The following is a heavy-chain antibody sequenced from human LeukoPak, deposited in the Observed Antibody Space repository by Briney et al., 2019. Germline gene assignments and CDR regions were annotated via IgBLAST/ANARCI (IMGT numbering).Heavy chain of an antibody. CDR1: GFAISNSW. Sequence: PGGSLRLSCVVSGFAISNSWMTWVRQAPGKGLEWVANIKQDGSEKHYVDSVRGRFTISRDNVKDSLYLQMSSLRVEDTAVYYCAREPGLGYAFDIWGQGTMVSVSS. D-gene: IGHD3-10*01. V-gene: IGHV3-7*01. J-gene: IGHJ3*02. CDR3: AREPGLGYAFDI. CDR2: IKQDGSEK.